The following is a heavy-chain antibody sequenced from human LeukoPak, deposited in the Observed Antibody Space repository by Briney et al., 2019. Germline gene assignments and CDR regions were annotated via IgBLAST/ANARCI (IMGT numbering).Heavy chain of an antibody. J-gene: IGHJ4*02. CDR2: INPSGGST. V-gene: IGHV1-46*01. CDR3: ARELPGMYYYDGSGYLTY. Sequence: GASVKVSCKASGYTFTSYYMHWVRRAPGQGLEWMGIINPSGGSTSYAQKFQGRVTMTRDMSTSTVYMELSSLRSEDTAVYYCARELPGMYYYDGSGYLTYWGQGTLVTVSS. CDR1: GYTFTSYY. D-gene: IGHD3-22*01.